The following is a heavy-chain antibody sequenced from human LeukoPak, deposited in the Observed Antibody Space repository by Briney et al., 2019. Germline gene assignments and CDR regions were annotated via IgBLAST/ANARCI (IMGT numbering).Heavy chain of an antibody. V-gene: IGHV3-21*01. J-gene: IGHJ5*02. CDR1: GFTFSSYS. CDR2: ISSSSSYI. CDR3: ARALQVATKYNWFDP. D-gene: IGHD5-12*01. Sequence: GGSLRLSCAASGFTFSSYSMNWVRQAPGKGLEWVSSISSSSSYIYYADSVKGRFTISRDNAKNSLYLQMNSLRAEDTAVYYCARALQVATKYNWFDPWGQGALVTVSS.